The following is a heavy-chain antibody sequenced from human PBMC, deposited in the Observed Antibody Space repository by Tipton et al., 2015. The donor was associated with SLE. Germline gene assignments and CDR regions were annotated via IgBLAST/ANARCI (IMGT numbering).Heavy chain of an antibody. V-gene: IGHV3-23*01. J-gene: IGHJ3*01. D-gene: IGHD2-2*01. CDR2: ITGNGGST. CDR3: AKTLQGHRRYQLLFDAFDL. CDR1: GFTFSSFG. Sequence: SLRLSCAVSGFTFSSFGMSWVRQPPGKGLEWVSGITGNGGSTDYADSVKGRFTISRDNSKSSLYLQMNSLRAEDTALYYCAKTLQGHRRYQLLFDAFDLWGQGTMVTVSS.